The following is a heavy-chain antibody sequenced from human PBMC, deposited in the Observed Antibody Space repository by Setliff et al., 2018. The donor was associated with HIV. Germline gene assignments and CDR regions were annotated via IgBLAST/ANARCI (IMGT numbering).Heavy chain of an antibody. V-gene: IGHV5-51*01. Sequence: GESLKISCKGSGYSFTSYWIGWVRQMPGKGLEWMVIIYPGDSDTKYSPSFQGQVTISADKSISTAYLQWSSLKASDTAMYYCARLSVVTATRIYYFDYWGQGTLVTVSS. D-gene: IGHD2-21*02. CDR1: GYSFTSYW. CDR3: ARLSVVTATRIYYFDY. CDR2: IYPGDSDT. J-gene: IGHJ4*02.